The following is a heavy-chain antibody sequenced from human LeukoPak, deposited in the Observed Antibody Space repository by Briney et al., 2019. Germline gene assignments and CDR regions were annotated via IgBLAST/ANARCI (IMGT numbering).Heavy chain of an antibody. Sequence: GGSLRLSCAASGFTVSSNYMSWVRQAPGKGLEWVSVIYSGGSTYYADSVKGRFTISRDNSKNTLYLQMNSLRAEDTAVYYCSVLWFGTKDVWGRGTTVTVSS. V-gene: IGHV3-66*02. CDR2: IYSGGST. CDR1: GFTVSSNY. CDR3: SVLWFGTKDV. D-gene: IGHD3-10*01. J-gene: IGHJ6*04.